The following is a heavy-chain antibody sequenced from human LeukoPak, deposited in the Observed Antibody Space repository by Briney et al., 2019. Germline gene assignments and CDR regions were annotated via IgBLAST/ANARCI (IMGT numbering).Heavy chain of an antibody. D-gene: IGHD5-18*01. Sequence: GGSLRLSCAASGFTFSSYSMNWVRQAPGKGLEWVSSISSSSSYIYYADSVKGRFTISRDNAKNSLYLQMNSLRAEDTAVYYCTRDEVGYSYALDYWGQGTLVTVSS. V-gene: IGHV3-21*01. J-gene: IGHJ4*02. CDR3: TRDEVGYSYALDY. CDR1: GFTFSSYS. CDR2: ISSSSSYI.